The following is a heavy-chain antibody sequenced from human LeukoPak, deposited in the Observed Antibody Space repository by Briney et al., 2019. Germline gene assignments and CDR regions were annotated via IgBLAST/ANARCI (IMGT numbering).Heavy chain of an antibody. D-gene: IGHD2-8*01. CDR2: IKDDGTTT. V-gene: IGHV3-74*01. J-gene: IGHJ4*02. Sequence: PGGSLRLSCAASGFTFSNSWTHWVRHAPGKGLMWVSGIKDDGTTTFYAHSVKGRFSISIDSAKNTLYLQMNSLTVDDSGVYYCGGVFDFWGQGALVTVSS. CDR1: GFTFSNSW. CDR3: GGVFDF.